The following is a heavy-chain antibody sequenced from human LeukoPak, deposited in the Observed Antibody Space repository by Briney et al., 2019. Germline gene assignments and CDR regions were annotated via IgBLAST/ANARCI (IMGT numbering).Heavy chain of an antibody. Sequence: SETVSLTCTVSGDSISGYYWNWIRQPAGKGLEWIGRMYSSGSTNYSPSLKSRVTMSADTSKNQFSLKLRSVTPADTAVYYCARDRGSGWHLDYWGQGTLVTVSS. CDR3: ARDRGSGWHLDY. J-gene: IGHJ4*02. CDR1: GDSISGYY. CDR2: MYSSGST. V-gene: IGHV4-4*07. D-gene: IGHD6-19*01.